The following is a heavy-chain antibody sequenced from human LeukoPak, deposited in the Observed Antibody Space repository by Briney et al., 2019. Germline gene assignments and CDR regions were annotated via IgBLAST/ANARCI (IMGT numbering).Heavy chain of an antibody. V-gene: IGHV3-23*01. D-gene: IGHD3-10*01. J-gene: IGHJ4*02. CDR3: AKAGGGGSGSYWWSFDY. Sequence: SGGSLRLSCVASGFTFSGYAMSWVRQAPGKGLEWVSTISGSGGSTYYADSVKGRFTISRDTSKNAVYLQMNTLRAEDTAVYYCAKAGGGGSGSYWWSFDYWGQGTLVTVSS. CDR2: ISGSGGST. CDR1: GFTFSGYA.